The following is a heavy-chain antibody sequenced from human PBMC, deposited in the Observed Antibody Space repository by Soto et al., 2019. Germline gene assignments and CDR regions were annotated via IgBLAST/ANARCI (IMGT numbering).Heavy chain of an antibody. CDR1: GGSISSGDYY. V-gene: IGHV4-30-4*01. Sequence: SETLSLTCTVSGGSISSGDYYWSWIRQPPGKGLEWIGYIYYSGSTYYNPSLKSRVTISVDTSKNQFSLKLSSVTAADTAVYYCASLGYYGSGSYYISWFDPWGQGTLVTSPQ. CDR3: ASLGYYGSGSYYISWFDP. J-gene: IGHJ5*02. D-gene: IGHD3-10*01. CDR2: IYYSGST.